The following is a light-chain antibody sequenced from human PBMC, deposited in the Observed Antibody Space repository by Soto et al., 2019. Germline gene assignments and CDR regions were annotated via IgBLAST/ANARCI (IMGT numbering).Light chain of an antibody. CDR1: QSVSSSY. CDR3: QQYGSSPPWT. CDR2: LAS. Sequence: EIVLTQSPGTLSLSPGERATLSCRASQSVSSSYLAWYQQKPGQAPRLLIYLASSRTTGIPDRFSGSGSGTTFTLSISRQEPEDFAVYYCQQYGSSPPWTFGQGTKVEIK. V-gene: IGKV3-20*01. J-gene: IGKJ1*01.